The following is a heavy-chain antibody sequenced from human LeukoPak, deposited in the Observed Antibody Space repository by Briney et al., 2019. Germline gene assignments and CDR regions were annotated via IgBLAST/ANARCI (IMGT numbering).Heavy chain of an antibody. Sequence: GRSLRLSCAASGFTFSSYAMHWVRQAPGKGLEWVAVISYDGSNKYYADSVKGRFTISRDNSKNTLYLQMNSLRAEDTAVYYCARVHLREVNYFDYWGQGTLVTVPS. V-gene: IGHV3-30*04. J-gene: IGHJ4*02. CDR1: GFTFSSYA. CDR3: ARVHLREVNYFDY. CDR2: ISYDGSNK. D-gene: IGHD1-26*01.